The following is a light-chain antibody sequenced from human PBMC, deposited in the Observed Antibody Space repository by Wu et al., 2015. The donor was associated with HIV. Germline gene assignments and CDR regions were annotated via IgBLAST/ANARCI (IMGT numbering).Light chain of an antibody. CDR3: QQYGSSPIT. CDR1: QSVSSY. V-gene: IGKV3-11*01. CDR2: DAS. J-gene: IGKJ5*01. Sequence: EIVLTQSPATLSLSPGERATLSCRASQSVSSYLAWYQHKPGQAPRLLIYDASNRATGISARFSGSGSGTDFTLTISSLEPEDFAVYYCQQYGSSPITFGQGTRLEIK.